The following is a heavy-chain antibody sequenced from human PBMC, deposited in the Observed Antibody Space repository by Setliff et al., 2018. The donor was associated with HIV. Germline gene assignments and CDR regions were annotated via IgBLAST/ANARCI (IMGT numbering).Heavy chain of an antibody. CDR1: GASITSHY. V-gene: IGHV4-59*11. CDR2: IYSTGST. J-gene: IGHJ4*02. Sequence: ETLSLTCTVSGASITSHYWSWIRQSPGRELEWIGYIYSTGSTNYNPSLQSRVSISMDASKNKFSLKVTSVTSADTAVYYCAKGAGFYGYYTFDYWGQGNLVTSPQ. CDR3: AKGAGFYGYYTFDY. D-gene: IGHD5-18*01.